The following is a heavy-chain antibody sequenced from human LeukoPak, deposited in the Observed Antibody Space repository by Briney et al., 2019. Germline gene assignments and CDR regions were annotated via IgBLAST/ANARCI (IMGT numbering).Heavy chain of an antibody. CDR2: IYWNDDK. D-gene: IGHD3-3*01. Sequence: TLSLTCTVSRGSISSGDYYWSWIRQPPGKALEWLALIYWNDDKRYSPSLKSSLTITKDTSKNQVVLTMTNMDPVDTATYYCAHSTAEGDFWSGYYISYWGQGTLVTVSS. J-gene: IGHJ4*02. V-gene: IGHV2-5*01. CDR3: AHSTAEGDFWSGYYISY. CDR1: RGSISSGDYY.